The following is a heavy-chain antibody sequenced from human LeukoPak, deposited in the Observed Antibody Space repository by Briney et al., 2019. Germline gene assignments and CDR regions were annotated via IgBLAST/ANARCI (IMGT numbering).Heavy chain of an antibody. D-gene: IGHD2-2*01. CDR2: MSYDGSDK. CDR3: AKADCSTTSCYFDP. J-gene: IGHJ5*02. CDR1: GFTFSTYG. V-gene: IGHV3-30*18. Sequence: GGSLRLSCAASGFTFSTYGMHWVRQAPAKGLEWVAVMSYDGSDKYYADSVRGRSTISRDNSKNTLYLQMNSLRAEDTAVYYCAKADCSTTSCYFDPWGQGTLVTVSS.